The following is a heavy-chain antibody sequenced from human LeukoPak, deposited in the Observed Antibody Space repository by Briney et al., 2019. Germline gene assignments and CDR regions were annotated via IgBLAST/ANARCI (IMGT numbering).Heavy chain of an antibody. CDR2: IKQDGSEK. J-gene: IGHJ4*02. Sequence: PGGSLRLSCAGYRFTFSSYWMSWARQAPGKGLEWLANIKQDGSEKNYVDSVKGRFIISRDNAKKSLYLQMNSLRAEDTAVYYCATQGTIAAAGMLIDYWGQGTLVTVSS. CDR1: RFTFSSYW. CDR3: ATQGTIAAAGMLIDY. V-gene: IGHV3-7*05. D-gene: IGHD6-13*01.